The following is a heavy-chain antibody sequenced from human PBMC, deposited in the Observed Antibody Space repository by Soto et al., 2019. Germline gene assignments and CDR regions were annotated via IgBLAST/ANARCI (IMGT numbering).Heavy chain of an antibody. D-gene: IGHD6-6*01. CDR1: GGTFSSYA. Sequence: SVKVSCKASGGTFSSYAISWVRQAPGQGLEWMGGIIPIFGTANYAQKFQGRVTITADESTSTAYMELNSLRAEDTAVYYCASGGSSLNFDSWGQGTLVTVSS. CDR2: IIPIFGTA. J-gene: IGHJ4*02. CDR3: ASGGSSLNFDS. V-gene: IGHV1-69*13.